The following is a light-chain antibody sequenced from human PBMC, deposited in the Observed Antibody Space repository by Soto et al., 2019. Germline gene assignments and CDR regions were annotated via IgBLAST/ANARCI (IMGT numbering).Light chain of an antibody. Sequence: DIVMTQSPLSLPVAPGEPASISCRSSQSLLHSNGYNYLDWYLQKPGQSPQLLVYLGSNRASGVLDRFSGSGSGTDFTLKISRVEAEDIGVYYCMQALQMRTFGQGTKVDIK. CDR1: QSLLHSNGYNY. V-gene: IGKV2-28*01. CDR2: LGS. J-gene: IGKJ1*01. CDR3: MQALQMRT.